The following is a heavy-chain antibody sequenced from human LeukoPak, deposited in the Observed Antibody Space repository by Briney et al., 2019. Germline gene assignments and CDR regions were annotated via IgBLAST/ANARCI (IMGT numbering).Heavy chain of an antibody. J-gene: IGHJ4*02. CDR1: GGTFSSYA. V-gene: IGHV1-69*04. CDR3: ASSGREGGYCSSTSCYDFDY. CDR2: IIPILGIA. Sequence: GSSVKVSCKASGGTFSSYAISWVRQAPGQGLEWMGRIIPILGIANYAQKFQGRVTITADKSTSTAYMELSSLRSEDTAVYYCASSGREGGYCSSTSCYDFDYWGQGTLVTVSS. D-gene: IGHD2-2*01.